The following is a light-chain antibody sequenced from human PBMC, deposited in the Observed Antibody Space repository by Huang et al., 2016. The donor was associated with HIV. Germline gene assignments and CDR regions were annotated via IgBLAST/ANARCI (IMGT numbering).Light chain of an antibody. CDR2: QAS. CDR1: QSIGTW. V-gene: IGKV1-5*03. Sequence: DIQMTQSPSTLSASVGDRVSITCRASQSIGTWLAWYRQNPGKAPKLLISQASTLHSGDPSRFSGSGSGTQFTLTIRTLQPDDFATYYCQQCYASSYTFGQGTKLAMK. CDR3: QQCYASSYT. J-gene: IGKJ2*01.